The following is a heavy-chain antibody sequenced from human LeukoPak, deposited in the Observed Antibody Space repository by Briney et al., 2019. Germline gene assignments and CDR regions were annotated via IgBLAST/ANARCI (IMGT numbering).Heavy chain of an antibody. CDR1: GASVNSHL. Sequence: SETLSLTCTVSGASVNSHLWSWIRQPPGKGLEWIGYIYYSGSTNYNPSLRSRVTISVDTSKNQFSLDLRSVTAADTAVYYCARGPHYHDSSGYSPSYSYAMDAWGQGTTVTVSS. V-gene: IGHV4-59*02. CDR2: IYYSGST. J-gene: IGHJ6*02. D-gene: IGHD3-22*01. CDR3: ARGPHYHDSSGYSPSYSYAMDA.